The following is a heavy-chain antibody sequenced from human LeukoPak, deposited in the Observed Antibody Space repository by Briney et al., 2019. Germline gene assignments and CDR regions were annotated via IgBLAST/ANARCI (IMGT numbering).Heavy chain of an antibody. V-gene: IGHV4-39*01. J-gene: IGHJ5*02. D-gene: IGHD3-16*01. CDR2: IYYSGST. CDR1: GGSISSSSYY. Sequence: SETLSLTCTVSGGSISSSSYYWGWIRQPPGKGLEWIVSIYYSGSTYYNPSLKSRVTISVDTSKNQFSLKLSSVTAADTAVYYCARRRYDYVWGSFRRIDPWGQGTLVTVSS. CDR3: ARRRYDYVWGSFRRIDP.